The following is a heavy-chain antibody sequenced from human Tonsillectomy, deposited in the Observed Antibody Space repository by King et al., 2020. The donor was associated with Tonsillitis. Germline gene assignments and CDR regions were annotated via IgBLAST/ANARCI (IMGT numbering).Heavy chain of an antibody. D-gene: IGHD3-16*01. CDR2: IYPVGGST. J-gene: IGHJ4*02. Sequence: QLVQSGAEVKKPGASVRVSCKTSGYTFASYYMHWLRQAPGQGAEWVGIIYPVGGSTSNAQNFRNRVTMTRDTSTTAVYMELSSLRSEDTAIYYCARGVSTPSHPFDFWGQDTLITVSA. V-gene: IGHV1-46*01. CDR3: ARGVSTPSHPFDF. CDR1: GYTFASYY.